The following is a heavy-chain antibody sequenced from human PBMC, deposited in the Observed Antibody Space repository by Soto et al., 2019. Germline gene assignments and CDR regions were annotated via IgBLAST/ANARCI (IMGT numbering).Heavy chain of an antibody. CDR3: ARGVPYSNYLSTPYGGFDY. Sequence: GGSLRLSCAASGFTFSSYSMNWVRQAPGKGLEWVSSISSSSSYIYYADSVKGRFTISRDNAKNSLYLQMNSLRAEDTAVYYCARGVPYSNYLSTPYGGFDYWGQGTLVTVSS. J-gene: IGHJ4*02. D-gene: IGHD4-4*01. CDR2: ISSSSSYI. V-gene: IGHV3-21*01. CDR1: GFTFSSYS.